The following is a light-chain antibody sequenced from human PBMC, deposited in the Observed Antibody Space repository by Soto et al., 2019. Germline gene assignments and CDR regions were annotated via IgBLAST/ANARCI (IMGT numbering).Light chain of an antibody. CDR1: QNVRTF. V-gene: IGKV3-11*01. Sequence: EIVLTQSPATLSLSPGDRATLSCRASQNVRTFLAWYQQKPGQAPRLLIHDTFNRATGIPPRFSGSGSGTDFTLTISSLEPEDFAVYYCQQRANWPPMYTFGQGTALEI. CDR2: DTF. J-gene: IGKJ2*01. CDR3: QQRANWPPMYT.